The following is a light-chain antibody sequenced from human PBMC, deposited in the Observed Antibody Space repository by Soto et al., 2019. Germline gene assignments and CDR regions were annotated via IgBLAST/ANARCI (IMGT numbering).Light chain of an antibody. Sequence: QSALTQPASVSGSPGQSITISCTGTSSDVGSYDLVSWFQHHPGEAPKLMIYEGTKRPSGVSNRFSGSSSGTTVTLTISGAQVEDEADYYCYSATDNNIGFFGGGTKVTVL. CDR3: YSATDNNIGF. CDR1: SSDVGSYDL. CDR2: EGT. J-gene: IGLJ2*01. V-gene: IGLV2-23*01.